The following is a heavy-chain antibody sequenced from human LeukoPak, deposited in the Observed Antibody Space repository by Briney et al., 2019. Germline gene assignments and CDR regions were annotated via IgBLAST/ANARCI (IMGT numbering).Heavy chain of an antibody. CDR1: GFTVSTNY. J-gene: IGHJ3*02. CDR2: IYADGTT. CDR3: ARVVVGSSDKDAFDI. D-gene: IGHD2-2*01. Sequence: GGSLRLSCAASGFTVSTNYMSWVRQAPGKGLEWVSIIYADGTTFYADSMKGTFAISRDNSKNTLYLQMNSLRAEDTAVYYCARVVVGSSDKDAFDIWGQGTMVTVSP. V-gene: IGHV3-66*01.